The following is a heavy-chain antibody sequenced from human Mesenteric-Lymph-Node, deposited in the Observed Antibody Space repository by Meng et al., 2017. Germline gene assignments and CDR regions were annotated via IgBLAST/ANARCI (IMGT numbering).Heavy chain of an antibody. J-gene: IGHJ4*02. Sequence: SETLSLTCTVSGGSISSYYWRWIRQSPGKGLEWIGHICNSGSTKDIPSLKSRVTISVDPSKNQFSLKLSSVTAADTAVYYCAREKPGIATALDSWGQGTLVTVSS. CDR1: GGSISSYY. CDR2: ICNSGST. V-gene: IGHV4-59*01. D-gene: IGHD6-13*01. CDR3: AREKPGIATALDS.